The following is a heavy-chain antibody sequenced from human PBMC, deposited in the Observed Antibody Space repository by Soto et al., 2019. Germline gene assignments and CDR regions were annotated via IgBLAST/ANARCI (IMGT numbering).Heavy chain of an antibody. CDR2: INTDGSTT. J-gene: IGHJ4*02. CDR1: GFTLSNYW. CDR3: VRISSRDGYTFGY. Sequence: EVQLVESGGVSVQPGGSLRLSCTASGFTLSNYWMHWVRQAPGKGLVWVSRINTDGSTTTYADSVKGRFTISRDNDKNTLYLQMNSLRDEDTAVYYCVRISSRDGYTFGYWGQGTLVTVSS. V-gene: IGHV3-74*01. D-gene: IGHD5-12*01.